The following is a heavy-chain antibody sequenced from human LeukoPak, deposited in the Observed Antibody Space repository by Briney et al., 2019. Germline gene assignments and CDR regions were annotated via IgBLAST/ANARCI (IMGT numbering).Heavy chain of an antibody. Sequence: GSLRLSCAASGFTFSSYSMNWVRQAPGKGLEWVAVISYDGSNKYYADSVKGRFTISRDNSKNTLYLQMNSLRAEDTAVYYCARAPAVAGIGDYWGQGTLVTVSS. D-gene: IGHD6-19*01. CDR2: ISYDGSNK. J-gene: IGHJ4*02. V-gene: IGHV3-30*03. CDR1: GFTFSSYS. CDR3: ARAPAVAGIGDY.